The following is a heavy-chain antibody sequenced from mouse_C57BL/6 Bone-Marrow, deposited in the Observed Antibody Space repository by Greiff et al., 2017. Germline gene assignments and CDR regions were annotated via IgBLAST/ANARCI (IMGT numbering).Heavy chain of an antibody. Sequence: VHLVESGPGLVQPSQSLSITCTVSGFSLTSYGVHWVRQPPGTGLEWLGVIWSGGSPDYNAAFISRLSISKDNSKSQVFFKMNSLQADDTAIYYCAKMGDYYWYFDVWGTGTTVTVSS. V-gene: IGHV2-4*01. CDR3: AKMGDYYWYFDV. CDR1: GFSLTSYG. J-gene: IGHJ1*03. D-gene: IGHD2-4*01. CDR2: IWSGGSP.